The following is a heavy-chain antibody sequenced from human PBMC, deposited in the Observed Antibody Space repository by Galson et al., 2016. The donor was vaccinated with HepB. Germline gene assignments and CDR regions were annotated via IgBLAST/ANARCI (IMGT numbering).Heavy chain of an antibody. CDR2: IRRNTDVGTT. CDR1: GFTFSNAW. CDR3: TTEYWFRLDY. J-gene: IGHJ4*02. V-gene: IGHV3-15*01. D-gene: IGHD2-8*02. Sequence: SLRLSCAASGFTFSNAWLTWVRQAPGKGLEWVGRIRRNTDVGTTDYAAPVKSRFTISRDDSNNMLYLEMNNLKTEDTAVYYCTTEYWFRLDYWGQGALVTVSS.